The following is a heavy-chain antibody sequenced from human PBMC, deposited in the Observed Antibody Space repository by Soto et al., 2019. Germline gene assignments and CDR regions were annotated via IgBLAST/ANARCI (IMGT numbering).Heavy chain of an antibody. V-gene: IGHV4-28*01. CDR2: IYYSGTT. CDR1: GYSIRSNNW. Sequence: SETLSLTCAVSGYSIRSNNWWGWIRQPPGKGLEWIGYIYYSGTTYYNPSLKSRVTMSVDTSKNQFSLKLTSVTAVDTAVDYCARRDIQDPIDYWGQGTLVP. J-gene: IGHJ4*02. CDR3: ARRDIQDPIDY.